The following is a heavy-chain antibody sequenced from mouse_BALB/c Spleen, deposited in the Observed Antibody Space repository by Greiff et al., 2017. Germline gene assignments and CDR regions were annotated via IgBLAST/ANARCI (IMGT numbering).Heavy chain of an antibody. D-gene: IGHD1-1*01. V-gene: IGHV5-6*01. CDR2: ISSGGSYT. CDR1: GFTFSSYG. J-gene: IGHJ3*01. CDR3: ARHKPSITTVVAPPWD. Sequence: EVKLQESGGDLVKPGGSLKLSCAASGFTFSSYGMSWVRQTPDKRLEWVATISSGGSYTYYPDSVKGRCTISRDNAKNTLYLQMSRLKAEDTAMYYWARHKPSITTVVAPPWDWGQGTLVTVSA.